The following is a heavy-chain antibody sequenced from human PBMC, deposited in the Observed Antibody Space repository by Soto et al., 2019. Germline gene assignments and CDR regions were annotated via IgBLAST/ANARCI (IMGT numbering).Heavy chain of an antibody. CDR3: ARVQSTGWYVWGLDI. J-gene: IGHJ3*02. D-gene: IGHD6-19*01. Sequence: GGSLRLSCAASGFIFSGHWMHWVRQTPGKGLVWVSLIDGDGSRTAYAESPRGRFTISRDNVKNMLYLQMNSLRAEDTAVYYCARVQSTGWYVWGLDIWGQGTVVTVSS. CDR2: IDGDGSRT. CDR1: GFIFSGHW. V-gene: IGHV3-74*03.